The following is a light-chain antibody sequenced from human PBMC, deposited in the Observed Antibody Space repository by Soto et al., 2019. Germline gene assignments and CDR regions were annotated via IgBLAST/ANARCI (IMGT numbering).Light chain of an antibody. CDR3: QQYKSPPFT. CDR1: QSFSRK. V-gene: IGKV1-5*03. Sequence: DIEMTQSPSTLSASVGDRATITCRASQSFSRKLAWYQQKPGQAPKLLIYEASSLDTGVPSRFSGSGSGTEFTITISSLQADDVASYYCQQYKSPPFTFGQGTKVEIK. CDR2: EAS. J-gene: IGKJ2*01.